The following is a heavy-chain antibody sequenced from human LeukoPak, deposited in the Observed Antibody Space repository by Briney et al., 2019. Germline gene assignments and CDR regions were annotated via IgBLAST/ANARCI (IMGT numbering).Heavy chain of an antibody. CDR1: GFTFSSYW. Sequence: GGSLRLSCVASGFTFSSYWMHWVRQAPGKGLEWVSRINGDGSGIIYADSVKGRFTISRDNSRTTVYLQMNSLRAEDTAVYHCAKDLPAAYFDYWGQGTLVTVSS. V-gene: IGHV3-74*01. D-gene: IGHD2-2*01. J-gene: IGHJ4*02. CDR3: AKDLPAAYFDY. CDR2: INGDGSGI.